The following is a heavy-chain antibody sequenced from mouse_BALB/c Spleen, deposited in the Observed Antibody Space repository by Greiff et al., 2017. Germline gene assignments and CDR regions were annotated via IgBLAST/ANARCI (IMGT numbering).Heavy chain of an antibody. CDR1: GHPFTSYW. V-gene: IGHV1S127*01. D-gene: IGHD1-2*01. CDR3: ARGYGGGTCFAY. J-gene: IGHJ3*01. CDR2: IDPSNSET. Sequence: QVQLQQSGPELVRPGASVKMSCKASGHPFTSYWMHWVKQRPGQGLAWIGMIDPSNSETRLNQKFKDKDTLNVDKSSNTAYLQLSSLTSEDSAVYYCARGYGGGTCFAYWGQGTLLTVS.